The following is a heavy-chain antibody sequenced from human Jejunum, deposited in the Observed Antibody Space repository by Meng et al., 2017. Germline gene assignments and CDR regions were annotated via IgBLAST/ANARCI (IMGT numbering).Heavy chain of an antibody. Sequence: QVQLVQSGSELKKPGASVKVSCEASGYTFSVYGMNWVRQAPGQGLEWMGWINTKTGKPTYAQGFTGRFVFSLGTSVSTAYLQINSLEAEDTAVYYCARGIVIVPAIMPDYWGQGTLVTVSS. V-gene: IGHV7-4-1*02. CDR2: INTKTGKP. CDR3: ARGIVIVPAIMPDY. J-gene: IGHJ4*02. CDR1: GYTFSVYG. D-gene: IGHD2-2*01.